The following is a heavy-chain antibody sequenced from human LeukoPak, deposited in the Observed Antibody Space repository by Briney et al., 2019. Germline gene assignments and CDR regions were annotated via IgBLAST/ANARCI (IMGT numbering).Heavy chain of an antibody. Sequence: SETLSLTCTVSGGSISSYYWNWIRQPPGKGLEWIGEINHSGSTNYNPSLKSRVTISVDTSKNQFSLKLSSVTAADTAVYYCARGRRIAVARYFDLWGRGTLVTVSS. V-gene: IGHV4-34*01. CDR2: INHSGST. CDR3: ARGRRIAVARYFDL. CDR1: GGSISSYY. D-gene: IGHD6-19*01. J-gene: IGHJ2*01.